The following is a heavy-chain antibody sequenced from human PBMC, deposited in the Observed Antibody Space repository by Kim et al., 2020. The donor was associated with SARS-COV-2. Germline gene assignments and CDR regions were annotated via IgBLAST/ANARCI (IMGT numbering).Heavy chain of an antibody. V-gene: IGHV7-4-1*02. CDR1: GYTFTSYA. CDR2: INTNTGNP. D-gene: IGHD3-22*01. J-gene: IGHJ5*02. Sequence: ASVKVSCKASGYTFTSYAMNWVRQAPGQGLEWMGWINTNTGNPTYAQGFTGRFVFSLDTSVSTAYLQISSLKAEDTSVYYCASFYYDSFVPLSWWFDPWGQGTLVTVSS. CDR3: ASFYYDSFVPLSWWFDP.